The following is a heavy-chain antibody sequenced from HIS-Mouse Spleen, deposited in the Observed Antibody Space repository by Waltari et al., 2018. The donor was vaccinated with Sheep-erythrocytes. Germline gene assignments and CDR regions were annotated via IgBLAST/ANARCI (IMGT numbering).Heavy chain of an antibody. CDR2: KSYDGSNK. D-gene: IGHD2-15*01. J-gene: IGHJ3*02. Sequence: QVQLVESGGGVVQPGRSLRLSCAASGFTFSSYGMHWVRQAPGKGLGWVAVKSYDGSNKYYADSVKGRFTISRDNSKNTLYLQMNSLRAEDTAVYYCAKDRGGNSAFDIWGQGTMVTVSS. V-gene: IGHV3-30*18. CDR3: AKDRGGNSAFDI. CDR1: GFTFSSYG.